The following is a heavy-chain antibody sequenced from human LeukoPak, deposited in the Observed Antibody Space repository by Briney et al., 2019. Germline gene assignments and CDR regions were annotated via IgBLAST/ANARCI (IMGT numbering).Heavy chain of an antibody. Sequence: AGTLRLSCAASGCTFSAYDMNWVRKAPPKGLEWVSHITSSWSSIYYADPVKVRFIISSDNAKNSLYLQMNSLRAEDTAVYYCARPGYSSSWSAFDIWGQGTMVPSL. J-gene: IGHJ3*02. CDR2: ITSSWSSI. D-gene: IGHD6-13*01. CDR3: ARPGYSSSWSAFDI. V-gene: IGHV3-48*03. CDR1: GCTFSAYD.